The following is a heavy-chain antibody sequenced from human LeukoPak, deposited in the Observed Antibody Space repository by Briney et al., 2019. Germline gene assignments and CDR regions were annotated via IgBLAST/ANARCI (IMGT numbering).Heavy chain of an antibody. D-gene: IGHD2-2*01. CDR3: VKHSAPVLAAARFDY. Sequence: GGSLRLSCTVSGFTVSSNSMSWVRQAPGKGLEWVSFIYSSVTHYSDSVKGRFTISRDNSKNTLYLQMNSLRAEDTALYYCVKHSAPVLAAARFDYWGQGNLVTVSS. V-gene: IGHV3-53*01. CDR2: IYSSVT. J-gene: IGHJ4*02. CDR1: GFTVSSNS.